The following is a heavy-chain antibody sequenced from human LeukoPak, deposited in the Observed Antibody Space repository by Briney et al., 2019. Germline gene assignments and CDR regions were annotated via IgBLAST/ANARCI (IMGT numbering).Heavy chain of an antibody. CDR1: GYTFTSYA. V-gene: IGHV1-3*01. Sequence: ASVKVSRKASGYTFTSYAMHWVRQAPGQRLEWMGWINAGNGNTKYSQKFQGRVTITRDTSASTAYMELSSLRSEDTAVYYCARGTSVRYYYDSSGRFDYWGQGTLVTVSS. CDR2: INAGNGNT. D-gene: IGHD3-22*01. CDR3: ARGTSVRYYYDSSGRFDY. J-gene: IGHJ4*02.